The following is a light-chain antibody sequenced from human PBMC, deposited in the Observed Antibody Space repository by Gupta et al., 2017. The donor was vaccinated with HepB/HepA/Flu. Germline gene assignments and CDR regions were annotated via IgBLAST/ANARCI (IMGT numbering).Light chain of an antibody. CDR2: EVS. CDR3: SSLTTSSTYLL. J-gene: IGLJ2*01. V-gene: IGLV2-18*02. Sequence: QSALTQPPSVSGSPGQSVTISCTGTSSDIGNSNRVSWYQRPPGTAPKLIIYEVSYRPSGVPDRFSGSKSDNTASLTISGLQPEDEGDYYCSSLTTSSTYLLFGGGTQITVL. CDR1: SSDIGNSNR.